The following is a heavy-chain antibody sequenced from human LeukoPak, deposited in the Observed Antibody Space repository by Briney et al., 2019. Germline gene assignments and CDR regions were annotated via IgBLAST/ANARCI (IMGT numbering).Heavy chain of an antibody. J-gene: IGHJ4*02. Sequence: RASVKVSCKASGYTFTRNGISWGRRAPGRGVEWVGWISADTGKTNYAQTLQSRVTMTTDTSTSTAYMELRSLRSDDTAVYYCARDTDIVLMMHATSFGYWGQGTLVTVSS. CDR2: ISADTGKT. CDR3: ARDTDIVLMMHATSFGY. D-gene: IGHD2-8*01. CDR1: GYTFTRNG. V-gene: IGHV1-18*01.